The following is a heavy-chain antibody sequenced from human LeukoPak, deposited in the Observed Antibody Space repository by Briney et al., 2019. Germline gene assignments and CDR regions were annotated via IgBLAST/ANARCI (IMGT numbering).Heavy chain of an antibody. Sequence: SETLSLTCTVSGGSVSSGSYFWSWIRQPPGKGLEWIGYIYYTGTTNYNPSLKSRVTISVDTSKNQFSLRLSSVTAADTAVYYCASKSSDHGELRFDYWGQGTLVTVSS. J-gene: IGHJ4*02. V-gene: IGHV4-61*01. D-gene: IGHD4-17*01. CDR1: GGSVSSGSYF. CDR3: ASKSSDHGELRFDY. CDR2: IYYTGTT.